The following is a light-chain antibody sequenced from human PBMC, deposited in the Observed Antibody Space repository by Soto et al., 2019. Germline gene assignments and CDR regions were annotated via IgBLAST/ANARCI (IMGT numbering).Light chain of an antibody. CDR2: GAS. CDR1: QSVSSN. J-gene: IGKJ5*01. CDR3: QQYNNWPPSIT. Sequence: IVMTQSPAPPSVSPGGRAPPSCRAGQSVSSNLAWYQQKPGQAPRLLIYGASTRATGIPARFSGSGSGTEFTLTISSLQSEDFAVYYCQQYNNWPPSITFGQGTRLEIK. V-gene: IGKV3-15*01.